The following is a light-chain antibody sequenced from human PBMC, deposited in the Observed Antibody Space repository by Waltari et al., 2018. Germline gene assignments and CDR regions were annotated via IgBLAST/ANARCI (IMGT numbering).Light chain of an antibody. V-gene: IGKV4-1*01. CDR1: QSVLYSSKNKNY. J-gene: IGKJ3*01. Sequence: DIVMTQSPDSLAVSLGERATINCKSSQSVLYSSKNKNYLAWYQQKPGQPPKLLISWASSRESGVPDRFSGSWSATDFPLTISSLQAEDVAVYYCQQYYSSPLFTFGPGTKVEIK. CDR2: WAS. CDR3: QQYYSSPLFT.